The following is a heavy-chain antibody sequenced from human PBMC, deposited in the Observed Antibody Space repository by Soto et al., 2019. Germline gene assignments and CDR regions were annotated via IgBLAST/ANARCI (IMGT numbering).Heavy chain of an antibody. Sequence: RMGIINPSGGSTSYAQKFQGRVTMTRDTSTSTVYMELSSLRSGDTAVYYCARDPIGSCSSWLTDYYYYVMSVWGQGTTVTVSS. V-gene: IGHV1-46*01. J-gene: IGHJ6*01. D-gene: IGHD6-6*01. CDR2: INPSGGST. CDR3: ARDPIGSCSSWLTDYYYYVMSV.